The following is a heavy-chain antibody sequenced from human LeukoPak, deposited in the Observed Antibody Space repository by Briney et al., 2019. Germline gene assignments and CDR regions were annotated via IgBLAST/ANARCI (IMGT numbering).Heavy chain of an antibody. V-gene: IGHV3-73*01. Sequence: GGSLRLSCAASGFTFSGSAMHWVRQASGKGLEWVGRIRSKANSYATAYAASVKGRFTISRDDSKNTAYLQMNSLKTEDTAVYYCTRQTTLRYFDWPEYYFDYWGQGTLVTVSS. CDR1: GFTFSGSA. CDR2: IRSKANSYAT. D-gene: IGHD3-9*01. CDR3: TRQTTLRYFDWPEYYFDY. J-gene: IGHJ4*02.